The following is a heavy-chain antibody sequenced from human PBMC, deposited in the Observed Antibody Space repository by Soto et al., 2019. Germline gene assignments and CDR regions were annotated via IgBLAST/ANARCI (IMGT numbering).Heavy chain of an antibody. Sequence: VQLVESGGGLVQPGGSLRLSCAASGFTFSSYGMHWVRQAPGKGLEWVAVISYDGSNKYYADSVKGRFTISRDNSKNTLYLQMNSLRAEDTAVYYCAKEMVRGANTFATPFDYWGQGTLVTVSS. CDR1: GFTFSSYG. V-gene: IGHV3-30*18. CDR2: ISYDGSNK. CDR3: AKEMVRGANTFATPFDY. J-gene: IGHJ4*02. D-gene: IGHD3-10*01.